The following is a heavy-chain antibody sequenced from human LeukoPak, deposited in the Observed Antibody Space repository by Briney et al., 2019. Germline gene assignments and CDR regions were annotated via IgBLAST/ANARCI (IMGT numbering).Heavy chain of an antibody. CDR3: ARGGIAAAGKRIVTTRSSNWFDP. D-gene: IGHD6-13*01. J-gene: IGHJ5*02. CDR2: IYYSGST. V-gene: IGHV4-59*12. Sequence: SETLSLTCTVSGGSISSYYWSWIRQPPGKGLEWIGYIYYSGSTNYNPSLKSRVTISVDTSKNQFSLKLSSVTAADTAVYYCARGGIAAAGKRIVTTRSSNWFDPWGQGTLVTVSS. CDR1: GGSISSYY.